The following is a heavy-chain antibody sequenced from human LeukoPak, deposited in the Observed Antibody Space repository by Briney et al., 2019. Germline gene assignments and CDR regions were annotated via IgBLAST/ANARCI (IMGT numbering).Heavy chain of an antibody. V-gene: IGHV4-34*01. CDR2: INHSGST. Sequence: SETLSLTCGVYGGSFSGYFWSWICQPPGKGLEWIGEINHSGSTDYNPSLKSRVTISVDTSKNQFSLKLSSVTAADTAVYYCARDFRGGYDFWSGYYTPYYFDYWGQGTLVTVS. J-gene: IGHJ4*02. CDR3: ARDFRGGYDFWSGYYTPYYFDY. CDR1: GGSFSGYF. D-gene: IGHD3-3*01.